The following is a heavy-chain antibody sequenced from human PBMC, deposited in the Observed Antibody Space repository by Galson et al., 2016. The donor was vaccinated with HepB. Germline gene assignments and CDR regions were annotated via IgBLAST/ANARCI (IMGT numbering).Heavy chain of an antibody. D-gene: IGHD6-19*01. V-gene: IGHV3-23*01. CDR3: AITVAVNFDY. CDR1: GFISNHYA. Sequence: LRLSCAASGFISNHYAINWVRQAPGKGLEWVSTIDRSGGSTYYADSVKGRFTVSRDNSKNTLYLQMNSLRAEDTAIYYCAITVAVNFDYWGQGTLVTVSS. CDR2: IDRSGGST. J-gene: IGHJ4*02.